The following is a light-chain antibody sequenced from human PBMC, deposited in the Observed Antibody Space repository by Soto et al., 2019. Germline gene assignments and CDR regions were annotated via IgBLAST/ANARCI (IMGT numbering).Light chain of an antibody. V-gene: IGKV3-20*01. CDR3: QQYGRSVPIT. CDR1: QTIMNNY. J-gene: IGKJ5*01. CDR2: GAS. Sequence: EILMTQSTSTLCVSRGGSATLSWGASQTIMNNYLAWYQQKPGQAPRLLIFGASSRATGIPDRFSGSGSGTDFTLTINRLEPEDFAVYYCQQYGRSVPITFGQGTRLEIK.